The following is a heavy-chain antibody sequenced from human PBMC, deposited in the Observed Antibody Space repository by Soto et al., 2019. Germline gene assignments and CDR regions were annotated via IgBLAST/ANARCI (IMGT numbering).Heavy chain of an antibody. J-gene: IGHJ4*02. D-gene: IGHD1-26*01. CDR1: GGSFSGYY. CDR3: AREKVGATIGHY. Sequence: QVQLQQWGAGLLKPSETLSLTCAVYGGSFSGYYWSWIRQPPGKGLEWIGEINHSGSTNYNPSLKSRVTIPVDTSKNQFSLKLSSVTAADTAVYYCAREKVGATIGHYWGQGTLVTVSS. V-gene: IGHV4-34*01. CDR2: INHSGST.